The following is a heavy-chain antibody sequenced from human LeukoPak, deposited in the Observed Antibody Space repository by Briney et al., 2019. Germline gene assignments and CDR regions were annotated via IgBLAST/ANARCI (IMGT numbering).Heavy chain of an antibody. Sequence: QPGGSLRLSCAASGFTFSSYEMNWVRQAPGKGLEWVSYISSSGNTIYYADSVKGRFTISRDNAKNSLYLQMNSLRAEDTAVYYCARDPPALLRYYYYMDVWGKGTTVTVSS. CDR2: ISSSGNTI. D-gene: IGHD2-2*01. V-gene: IGHV3-48*03. CDR3: ARDPPALLRYYYYMDV. CDR1: GFTFSSYE. J-gene: IGHJ6*03.